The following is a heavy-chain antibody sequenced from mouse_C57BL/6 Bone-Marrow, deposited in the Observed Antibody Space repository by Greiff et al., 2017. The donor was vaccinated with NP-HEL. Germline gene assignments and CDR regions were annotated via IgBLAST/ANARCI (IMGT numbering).Heavy chain of an antibody. CDR2: ILPGSGST. J-gene: IGHJ1*03. CDR1: GYTFTGYW. Sequence: QVQLQQSGAELMKPGASVKLSCKATGYTFTGYWIEWVKQRPGHGLGWIGEILPGSGSTNYNGKFKGKATFTADTSSNTAYMQLSSLTTEDSAIYYCARDYGSSYWYFDVWGTGTTVTVSS. CDR3: ARDYGSSYWYFDV. V-gene: IGHV1-9*01. D-gene: IGHD1-1*01.